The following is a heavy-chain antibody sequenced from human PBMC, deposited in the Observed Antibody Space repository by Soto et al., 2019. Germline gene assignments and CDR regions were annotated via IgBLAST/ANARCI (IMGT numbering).Heavy chain of an antibody. J-gene: IGHJ3*01. V-gene: IGHV3-53*01. CDR1: GLTISGKKY. CDR2: LYDVDGS. CDR3: ATWHEREHAFDV. Sequence: DVQLVESGGGLIQPGESLRLSCAAFGLTISGKKYVAWVRQAPGKGLEWVSALYDVDGSFYADSVTGRFTTSRDSSKTTVYLQMHDLRPDDTAVYYCATWHEREHAFDVWGQGTTVTISS. D-gene: IGHD1-1*01.